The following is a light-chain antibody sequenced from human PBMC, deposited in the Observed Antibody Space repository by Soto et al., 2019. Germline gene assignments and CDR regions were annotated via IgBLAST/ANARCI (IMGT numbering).Light chain of an antibody. Sequence: QFVLTQPPSTSGTPGQRVTISCSGSSSNIGINYVYWYQQFPGTAPKLLIQRNNQRPSGVPDRFSGSRSGTSASLAISGLRSEDEAEYYCAAWDDSLSGLVFGGGTKLTVL. J-gene: IGLJ2*01. CDR3: AAWDDSLSGLV. CDR2: RNN. CDR1: SSNIGINY. V-gene: IGLV1-47*01.